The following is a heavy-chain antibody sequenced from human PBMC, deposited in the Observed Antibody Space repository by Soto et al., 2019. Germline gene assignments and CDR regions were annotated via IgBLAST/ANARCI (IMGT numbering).Heavy chain of an antibody. D-gene: IGHD3-3*02. J-gene: IGHJ4*02. CDR1: GFSFSVYS. Sequence: GGSLRLSCAASGFSFSVYSMNWVRQAPGKGLEWVSYINGRDGTINYVDSVKGRFTISIDIAKNSLYLQMNSLRDEDTAVYFCARDHLWAFDYWGQGVLVTVSS. CDR3: ARDHLWAFDY. CDR2: INGRDGTI. V-gene: IGHV3-48*02.